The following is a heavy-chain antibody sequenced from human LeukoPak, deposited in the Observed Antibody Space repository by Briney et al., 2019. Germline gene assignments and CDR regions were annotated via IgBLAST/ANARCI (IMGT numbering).Heavy chain of an antibody. CDR3: ARLRRATDARTFDY. CDR2: VYYSGST. V-gene: IGHV4-39*01. D-gene: IGHD2-2*01. Sequence: SETLSLTCTVSGGSISRSSYYWGWIRQPPGKGLAWIGSVYYSGSTYYNPSLNSRVTISVDTSKNQFSLKLSSVTAADTAVYYCARLRRATDARTFDYWGQGTLVTVSS. CDR1: GGSISRSSYY. J-gene: IGHJ4*02.